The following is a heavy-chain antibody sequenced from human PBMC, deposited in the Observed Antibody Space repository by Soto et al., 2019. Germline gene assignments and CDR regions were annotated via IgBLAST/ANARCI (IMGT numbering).Heavy chain of an antibody. CDR3: ARALRTTPQVPLKGYYYYYMDV. CDR2: IYYSGST. V-gene: IGHV4-59*01. J-gene: IGHJ6*03. Sequence: QVQLQESGPGLVKPSETLSLTCTVSGGSISSYYWSWIRQPPGKGLEWIGYIYYSGSTNYNPSLKSRVTISVDTSKNQFSLKLSSVTAADTAVYYCARALRTTPQVPLKGYYYYYMDVWAKGPRSPSP. D-gene: IGHD4-17*01. CDR1: GGSISSYY.